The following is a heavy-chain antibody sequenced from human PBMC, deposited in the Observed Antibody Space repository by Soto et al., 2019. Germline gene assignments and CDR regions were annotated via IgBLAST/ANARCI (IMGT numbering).Heavy chain of an antibody. V-gene: IGHV3-30*18. Sequence: AGSIKISCAASGFTFNLYDMHWVRRAPGKGLEWVAVISYDGSRKYYADSVKGRFTISRDNSKNTLNLEMSSPRDEDTAVYYCAKDGREYSSSSKVDYWGQGTRVTVSA. J-gene: IGHJ4*02. CDR3: AKDGREYSSSSKVDY. CDR1: GFTFNLYD. CDR2: ISYDGSRK. D-gene: IGHD6-6*01.